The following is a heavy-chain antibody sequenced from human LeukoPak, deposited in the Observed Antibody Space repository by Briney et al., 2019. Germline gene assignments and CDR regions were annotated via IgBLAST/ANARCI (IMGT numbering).Heavy chain of an antibody. D-gene: IGHD3-10*01. V-gene: IGHV4-39*07. Sequence: PSETLSLTCTVSGGSIRSSNYYWGWIRQPPGKGLEYIGSIYYSGRTYYNPSLKSRVTISVDTSKNQFSLKLSSVTAADTAVYYCARRPGKVRGAKPNKYYYMDVWGKGTTVTVSS. CDR2: IYYSGRT. CDR1: GGSIRSSNYY. J-gene: IGHJ6*03. CDR3: ARRPGKVRGAKPNKYYYMDV.